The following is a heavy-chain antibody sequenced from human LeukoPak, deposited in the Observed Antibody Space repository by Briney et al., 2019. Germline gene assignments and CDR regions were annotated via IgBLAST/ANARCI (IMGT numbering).Heavy chain of an antibody. CDR1: GGSFSGYY. J-gene: IGHJ6*02. CDR3: ARATSYYGSGSYTERKYYYYGMDV. Sequence: SETLSLTCAVYGGSFSGYYWSWIRQPPGKGLEWIGEINHSGSTNYNPSLKSRVTISVDTSKNQFSLKLSSVTAADTAVYYCARATSYYGSGSYTERKYYYYGMDVWGQGTTVTVSS. D-gene: IGHD3-10*01. V-gene: IGHV4-34*01. CDR2: INHSGST.